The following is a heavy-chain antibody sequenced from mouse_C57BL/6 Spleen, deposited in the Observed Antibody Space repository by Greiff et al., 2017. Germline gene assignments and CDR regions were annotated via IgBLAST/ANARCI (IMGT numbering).Heavy chain of an antibody. CDR2: IDPANGNT. CDR3: ARGYYGSYAMDY. V-gene: IGHV14-3*01. Sequence: VQLQQSVAELVRPGASVKLSCTASGFHIKNTYMHWVKQRPEQGLEWIGRIDPANGNTTYAPKFQGKATITADTSSNTAYLQLSSLTSEDTAIYYCARGYYGSYAMDYWGQGTSVTVSS. D-gene: IGHD1-1*01. J-gene: IGHJ4*01. CDR1: GFHIKNTY.